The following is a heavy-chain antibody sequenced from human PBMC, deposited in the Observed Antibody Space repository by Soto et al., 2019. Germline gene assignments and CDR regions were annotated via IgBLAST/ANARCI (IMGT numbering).Heavy chain of an antibody. CDR3: ARGAGGSTYYYYYGMDV. D-gene: IGHD3-16*01. V-gene: IGHV1-46*01. Sequence: QVQLVQSGAEVKKPGASVKVSCKASGYTFTSYYMHWVRQAPGQGLEWMGIINPSGGSTSYAQKFQGRVTMTRDTSTRTVYMELSSLRSEDTAVYYCARGAGGSTYYYYYGMDVWGQGTTVTVSS. CDR2: INPSGGST. CDR1: GYTFTSYY. J-gene: IGHJ6*02.